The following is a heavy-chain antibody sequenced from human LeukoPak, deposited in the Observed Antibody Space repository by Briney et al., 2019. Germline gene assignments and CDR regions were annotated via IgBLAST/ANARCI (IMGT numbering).Heavy chain of an antibody. CDR2: IYNSGIT. J-gene: IGHJ6*03. Sequence: SETLSLTCTVSGGSVSSHFWSWIRQPPGKGLEWIGYIYNSGITNYNPSLKSRVTMSVDTSKNQFSLMLRSVTAADTAVYYCARDHLPAGAPCYYMDVWGKGTAVTVSS. V-gene: IGHV4-59*02. CDR3: ARDHLPAGAPCYYMDV. CDR1: GGSVSSHF. D-gene: IGHD4/OR15-4a*01.